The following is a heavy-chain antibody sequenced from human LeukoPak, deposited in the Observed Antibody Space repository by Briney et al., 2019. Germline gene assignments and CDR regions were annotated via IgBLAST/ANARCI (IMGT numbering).Heavy chain of an antibody. CDR1: GFTFSSYA. V-gene: IGHV3-23*01. CDR3: AKDSYYYDSGTGDY. Sequence: PGGSLRLSCAASGFTFSSYAMSWVRQAPGKGLEWVSAISGSGGSTYYADSVKGRFTISRDNSKNTLYLQMNSLRAEDTAVYYCAKDSYYYDSGTGDYWGQGTLVTVSS. J-gene: IGHJ4*02. D-gene: IGHD3-22*01. CDR2: ISGSGGST.